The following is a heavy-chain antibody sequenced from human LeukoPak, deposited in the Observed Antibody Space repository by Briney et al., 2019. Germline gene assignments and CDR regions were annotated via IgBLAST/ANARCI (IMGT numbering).Heavy chain of an antibody. CDR2: IIPILGIA. D-gene: IGHD5-12*01. Sequence: SVKVSCKASGYTFTGYYMHWVRQAPGQGLEWMGRIIPILGIANYAQKFQGRVTITADKSTSTAYMELSSLRSEDTAVYYCARDREVATSSLGYYYYGMDVWGQGTTVTVSS. V-gene: IGHV1-69*04. J-gene: IGHJ6*02. CDR3: ARDREVATSSLGYYYYGMDV. CDR1: GYTFTGYY.